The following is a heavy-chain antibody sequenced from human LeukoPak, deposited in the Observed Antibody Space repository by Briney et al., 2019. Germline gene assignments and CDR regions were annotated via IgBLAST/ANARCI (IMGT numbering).Heavy chain of an antibody. J-gene: IGHJ5*02. CDR2: IILILCIA. V-gene: IGHV1-69*04. Sequence: SSVNVSCKPSHGTFSRYAIRWVRQAPGQGRAGMGRIILILCIAHYAQQLQGRLTITADKSTSTAYMELSSLRSEDTAVYCCAGGANWFDPWGQGTLVTVSS. D-gene: IGHD3-16*01. CDR3: AGGANWFDP. CDR1: HGTFSRYA.